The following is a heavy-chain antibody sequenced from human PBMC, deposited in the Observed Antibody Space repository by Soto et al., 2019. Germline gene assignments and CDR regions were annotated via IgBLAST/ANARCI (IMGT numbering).Heavy chain of an antibody. J-gene: IGHJ4*02. CDR3: ATDPFDWRDY. V-gene: IGHV1-69*04. D-gene: IGHD3-9*01. CDR2: IIPILGIA. Sequence: LVKVSCKSSGDPFTSYGLSWVRQAPGQGLEWMGRIIPILGIANYAQKFQGRVTITADKSTSTAYMELSSLRSEDTAVYYCATDPFDWRDYWGQGTLVTVSS. CDR1: GDPFTSYG.